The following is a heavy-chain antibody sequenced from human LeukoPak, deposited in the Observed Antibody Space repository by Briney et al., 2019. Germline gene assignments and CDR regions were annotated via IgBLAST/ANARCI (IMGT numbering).Heavy chain of an antibody. J-gene: IGHJ6*02. CDR1: GGSFSGYY. CDR3: ARIDYGADYGMDV. Sequence: PSETLSLTCAVYGGSFSGYYWSWSRQPPGKGLEWIGEINHSGSTNYNPSLKSRVTISVDTSKNQFSLKLSSVTAADTAVYYCARIDYGADYGMDVWGQGTTVTVPS. V-gene: IGHV4-34*01. D-gene: IGHD4-17*01. CDR2: INHSGST.